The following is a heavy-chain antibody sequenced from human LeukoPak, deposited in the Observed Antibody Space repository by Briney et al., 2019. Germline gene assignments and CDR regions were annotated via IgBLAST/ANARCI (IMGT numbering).Heavy chain of an antibody. V-gene: IGHV5-51*01. CDR3: ARQAPTYYYDSSGYLNWFDP. Sequence: GESLKISCKGSGYSFTSYWIGWVRQMPGKGLEWMGIIYPGDSDTRYSPSFQGQVTISADKSISTAYLQWSSLKASDTAMYYCARQAPTYYYDSSGYLNWFDPWGQGTLVTVSS. CDR2: IYPGDSDT. D-gene: IGHD3-22*01. CDR1: GYSFTSYW. J-gene: IGHJ5*02.